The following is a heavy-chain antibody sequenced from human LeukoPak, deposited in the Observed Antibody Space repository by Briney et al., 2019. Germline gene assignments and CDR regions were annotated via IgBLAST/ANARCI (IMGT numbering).Heavy chain of an antibody. CDR2: INPNSGGT. CDR1: GYTFTGYY. J-gene: IGHJ4*02. V-gene: IGHV1-2*02. D-gene: IGHD3-16*01. Sequence: ASVKVSCKASGYTFTGYYMYWVRQAPGQGLEWMGWINPNSGGTNYAQKFQGRVTMTRDTSISTAYMELSSLRSDDTAVFYCARVGGGETYHLDSWGQGTLVTVSS. CDR3: ARVGGGETYHLDS.